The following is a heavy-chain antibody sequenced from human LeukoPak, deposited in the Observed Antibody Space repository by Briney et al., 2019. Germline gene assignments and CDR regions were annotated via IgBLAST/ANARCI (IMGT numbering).Heavy chain of an antibody. CDR2: ISHSSSTI. Sequence: GGSLRLSCAASGFTVSSYSMNWVRQAPGKGLEWVSYISHSSSTIYYADSVKGRFTISRDNAKKSLYLQMNSLRAEDSAVYYCARDRLHYGEYEKTFDYWGQGTLVTVSS. J-gene: IGHJ4*02. V-gene: IGHV3-48*01. CDR3: ARDRLHYGEYEKTFDY. D-gene: IGHD4-17*01. CDR1: GFTVSSYS.